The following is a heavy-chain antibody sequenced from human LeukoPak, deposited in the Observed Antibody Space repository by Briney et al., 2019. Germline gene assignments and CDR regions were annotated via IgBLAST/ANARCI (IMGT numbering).Heavy chain of an antibody. J-gene: IGHJ4*02. CDR3: ASLVYSNTARYYFDY. CDR1: GGTFSSYT. CDR2: IIPILGIA. V-gene: IGHV1-69*02. Sequence: SVKVSCKASGGTFSSYTISWVRQAPGQGHEWMGRIIPILGIANYAQKFQGRVTITADKSTSTAYMELSSLRSEDTAVYYCASLVYSNTARYYFDYWGQGTLVTVSS. D-gene: IGHD4-11*01.